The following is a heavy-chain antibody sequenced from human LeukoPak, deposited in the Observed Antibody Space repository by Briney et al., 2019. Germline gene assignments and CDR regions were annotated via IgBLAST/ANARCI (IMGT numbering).Heavy chain of an antibody. V-gene: IGHV1-8*03. D-gene: IGHD3-9*01. CDR1: GYTFTSYD. J-gene: IGHJ6*03. CDR3: ARGLDTYYYYYYMDV. Sequence: LWASVKVSCKASGYTFTSYDINWVRQATGQGLEWMGWMNPNSGNTGYAQKFQGRVTITRNTSISTAYMELSSLRSEDTAVYYCARGLDTYYYYYYMDVWGKGTTVTVSS. CDR2: MNPNSGNT.